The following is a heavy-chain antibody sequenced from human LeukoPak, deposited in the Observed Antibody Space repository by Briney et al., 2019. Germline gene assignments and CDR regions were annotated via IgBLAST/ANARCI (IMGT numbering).Heavy chain of an antibody. CDR2: ISSSSSST. D-gene: IGHD3-22*01. CDR3: AKDGPGDYYDSSGYPSADY. CDR1: GLTFSSYS. V-gene: IGHV3-48*01. Sequence: AGGSLRLSCAASGLTFSSYSMTWVRQAPGKGLEWVSYISSSSSSTYYADSVKGRFTISRDNAKNSLYLQMNSLRAEDTAVYYCAKDGPGDYYDSSGYPSADYWGQGTLVTVSS. J-gene: IGHJ4*02.